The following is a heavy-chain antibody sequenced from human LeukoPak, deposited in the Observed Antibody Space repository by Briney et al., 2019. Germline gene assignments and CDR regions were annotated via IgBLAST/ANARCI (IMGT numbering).Heavy chain of an antibody. CDR3: ARESSGLWQQLTRGFDY. Sequence: PGRSLRLSCAASGFTFSSYAMHWVRQAPGKGLEWVAVISYDGSNKYYADSVKGRFTISRDNSKNTLYLRMNSLRAEDTAVYYCARESSGLWQQLTRGFDYWGQGTLVTVSS. CDR2: ISYDGSNK. V-gene: IGHV3-30-3*01. CDR1: GFTFSSYA. D-gene: IGHD6-13*01. J-gene: IGHJ4*02.